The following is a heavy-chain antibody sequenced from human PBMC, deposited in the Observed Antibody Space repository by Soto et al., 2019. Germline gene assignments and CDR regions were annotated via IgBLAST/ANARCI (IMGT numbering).Heavy chain of an antibody. CDR2: IFDSGST. CDR3: AREIIPLTTDWYCDL. J-gene: IGHJ2*01. Sequence: QVQLQESGPGLVKPSQTLSLTCTVSGGSISGGVYYWSWIRQPPGKGLEWIGYIFDSGSTYYNPSLKSRVTISVDTSKNQFSLRLSSVTAADTAVYYCAREIIPLTTDWYCDLWGRGTLVTVSS. CDR1: GGSISGGVYY. D-gene: IGHD4-17*01. V-gene: IGHV4-30-4*01.